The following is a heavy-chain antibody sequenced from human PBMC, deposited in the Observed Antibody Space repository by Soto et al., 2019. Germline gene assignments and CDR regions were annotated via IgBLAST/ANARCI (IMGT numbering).Heavy chain of an antibody. D-gene: IGHD3-10*01. CDR1: GFSLSTSGEA. Sequence: QITLKESGPPLVQPTQTLTLTCTFSGFSLSTSGEAVGWIRQPPGKALEWLALIYWNGIERYSPSLKSRLTITKDTSKTQVVLTMTNMDHVDTATYYCAHGDPLDFHFWGQGTLVTVSP. V-gene: IGHV2-5*01. CDR2: IYWNGIE. J-gene: IGHJ4*02. CDR3: AHGDPLDFHF.